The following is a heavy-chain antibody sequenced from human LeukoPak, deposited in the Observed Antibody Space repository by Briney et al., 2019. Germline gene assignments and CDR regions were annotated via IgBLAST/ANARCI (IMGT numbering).Heavy chain of an antibody. V-gene: IGHV1-69*05. J-gene: IGHJ3*02. D-gene: IGHD2-2*02. CDR1: GGTFSSYA. CDR2: IIPIFGTA. CDR3: ARGRAYCSSTSCYTSDAFDI. Sequence: SVKVSCKASGGTFSSYAISWVRQAPGQGLEWMGGIIPIFGTANYAQKFQGRVTITTDESTSTAYMELSSLRSEDTAVYYCARGRAYCSSTSCYTSDAFDIWGQGTMVTVSS.